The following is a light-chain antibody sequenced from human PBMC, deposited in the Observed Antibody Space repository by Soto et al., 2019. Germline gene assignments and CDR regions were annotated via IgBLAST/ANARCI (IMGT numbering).Light chain of an antibody. CDR3: TSHTSSSPYV. CDR1: SSDVGFYNY. J-gene: IGLJ1*01. Sequence: QSVLTQPASVSGSPGQSITISCTGSSSDVGFYNYVSWYQQHPGKAPKLMIYDVSNRPSGVSNRFSGSKSGNTASLTIFGLQAEDEADYYCTSHTSSSPYVVGTGTKV. V-gene: IGLV2-14*01. CDR2: DVS.